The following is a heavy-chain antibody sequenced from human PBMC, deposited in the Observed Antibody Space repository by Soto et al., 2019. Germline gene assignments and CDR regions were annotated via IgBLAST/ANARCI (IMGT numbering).Heavy chain of an antibody. J-gene: IGHJ3*02. CDR3: ARHYYCSGGSCYSGAFDI. CDR2: IDPSDSYT. D-gene: IGHD2-15*01. V-gene: IGHV5-10-1*01. CDR1: GNSFTTYW. Sequence: GESLKISCKGSGNSFTTYWIAWVRQMPGKGLEWMGRIDPSDSYTNYSPSFQGHVTISADKSISTAYLQWSSLKASDTAMYYCARHYYCSGGSCYSGAFDIWGQGTMVTVSS.